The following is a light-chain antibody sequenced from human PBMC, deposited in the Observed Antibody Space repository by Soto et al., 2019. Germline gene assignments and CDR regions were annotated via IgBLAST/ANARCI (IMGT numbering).Light chain of an antibody. CDR1: QSGSSSY. J-gene: IGKJ1*01. CDR3: PQPGSSPQS. V-gene: IGKV3-20*01. Sequence: EIVMTQSPATRSVSPGERATLSCRASQSGSSSYLAWYQQKPGQAPRLLIYGASSRATGIPDRFTGSGSGTDFTLTISRLEPDDFAVLSCPQPGSSPQSFGEGTKV. CDR2: GAS.